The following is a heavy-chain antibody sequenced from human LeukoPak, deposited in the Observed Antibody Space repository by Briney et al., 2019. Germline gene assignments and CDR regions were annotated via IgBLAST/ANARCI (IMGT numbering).Heavy chain of an antibody. CDR1: GGSISSYY. CDR3: ARQRRKYFDY. CDR2: IYYSGST. V-gene: IGHV4-59*08. Sequence: PSETLSLTCTVSGGSISSYYWSWIRQPPGKGLEWIGYIYYSGSTNYNPSLKSRVTISVDTSKNQFSLKLSSVTAADTAVYYCARQRRKYFDYWGQGALVTVSS. J-gene: IGHJ4*02.